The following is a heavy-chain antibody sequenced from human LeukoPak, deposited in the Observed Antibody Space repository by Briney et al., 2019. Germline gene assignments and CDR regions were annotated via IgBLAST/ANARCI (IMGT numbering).Heavy chain of an antibody. CDR1: GFTFSSYG. CDR3: AKERRLDYYFDY. J-gene: IGHJ4*02. V-gene: IGHV3-30*02. CDR2: IRYDGSNK. D-gene: IGHD5-24*01. Sequence: PGGSLRLSCAASGFTFSSYGMHWVRQAPGKGLEWVAFIRYDGSNKYYADSVKGRFTISRDNSKNTLYLQMNSLRAEDTAVYYCAKERRLDYYFDYWGQGTLVTVSS.